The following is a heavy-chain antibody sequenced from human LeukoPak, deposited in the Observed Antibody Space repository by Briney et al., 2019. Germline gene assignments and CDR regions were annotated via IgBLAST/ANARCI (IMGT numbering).Heavy chain of an antibody. CDR2: INPNSGGT. V-gene: IGHV1-2*02. Sequence: ASVKVSCKASGYTFTGYYMHWVRQAPGQGLEWMGWINPNSGGTNYAQKFRGRVTMTRDTSISTAYMELSSLRSDDTAVYYCARVNGNFDYYYYGMDVWGQGTTVTVSS. CDR3: ARVNGNFDYYYYGMDV. J-gene: IGHJ6*02. D-gene: IGHD3-9*01. CDR1: GYTFTGYY.